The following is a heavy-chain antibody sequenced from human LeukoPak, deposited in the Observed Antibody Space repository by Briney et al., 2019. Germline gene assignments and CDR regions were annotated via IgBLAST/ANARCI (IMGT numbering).Heavy chain of an antibody. CDR3: PRHFRTVWSGYRWDWFDP. D-gene: IGHD3-3*01. Sequence: SETLSLTCTVSGGSISSSSYYWGWIRQPPGKGLESIGSIYYSGSTYYNPSLKSRVTISVDTSKNQFSLKLSSVTAADTAVYYCPRHFRTVWSGYRWDWFDPWGQGTLVTVSS. V-gene: IGHV4-39*01. J-gene: IGHJ5*02. CDR2: IYYSGST. CDR1: GGSISSSSYY.